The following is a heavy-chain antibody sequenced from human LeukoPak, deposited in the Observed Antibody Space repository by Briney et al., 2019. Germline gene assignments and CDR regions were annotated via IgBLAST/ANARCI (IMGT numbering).Heavy chain of an antibody. J-gene: IGHJ6*02. CDR2: ISGSGGST. CDR1: GFTFSSYA. V-gene: IGHV3-23*01. CDR3: VKGGLGRFYFYGMDV. Sequence: GGSLRLSCAASGFTFSSYAMSWVRQAPGKGLEWVSAISGSGGSTYYADSVKGRFTISRDNSKNTAYLQMNSLRAEDTAVYYCVKGGLGRFYFYGMDVWGQGTTVTVSS. D-gene: IGHD5-12*01.